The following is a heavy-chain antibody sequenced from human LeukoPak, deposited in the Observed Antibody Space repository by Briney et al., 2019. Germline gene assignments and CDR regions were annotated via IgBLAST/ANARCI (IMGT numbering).Heavy chain of an antibody. V-gene: IGHV4-59*01. CDR2: ISYSGNT. Sequence: PSETLSLTCAVSSGFIGTYYWSWIRQPPGKGLEWIGYISYSGNTNYNPSLKSRVTISVDTSKNHFSLKLSSVTAADTAVYYCAREVTDRPYYYYYMDVWGKGTTVTVSS. CDR3: AREVTDRPYYYYYMDV. CDR1: SGFIGTYY. J-gene: IGHJ6*03.